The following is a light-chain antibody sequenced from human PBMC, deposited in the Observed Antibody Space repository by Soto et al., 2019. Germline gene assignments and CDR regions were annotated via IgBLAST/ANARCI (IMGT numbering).Light chain of an antibody. CDR1: QSISTY. V-gene: IGKV1-39*01. CDR3: QQTYSTPLT. CDR2: AAS. Sequence: DIQMTQSPSSLSASVGDRVTITCRASQSISTYLNWYQQKPGKAPKLLIYAASSLLSGVPSRFSGSGSGTDFTLTISSLQPEDSATYYCQQTYSTPLTFGGGTKVEIK. J-gene: IGKJ4*01.